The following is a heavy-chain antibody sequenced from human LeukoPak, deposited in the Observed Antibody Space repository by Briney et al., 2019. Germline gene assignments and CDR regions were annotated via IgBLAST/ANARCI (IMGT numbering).Heavy chain of an antibody. CDR1: GGSFSGYY. V-gene: IGHV4-34*01. Sequence: SETLSLTCAVYGGSFSGYYWSWIRQPPGKGLEWIGEINHSGSTNYNPSLKSRVTISVDTSKNQFSLKLSSVTAADTAVYYCARGKTIGYSSSWYGRGVSDIWGQGTMVTVSS. CDR2: INHSGST. CDR3: ARGKTIGYSSSWYGRGVSDI. D-gene: IGHD6-13*01. J-gene: IGHJ3*02.